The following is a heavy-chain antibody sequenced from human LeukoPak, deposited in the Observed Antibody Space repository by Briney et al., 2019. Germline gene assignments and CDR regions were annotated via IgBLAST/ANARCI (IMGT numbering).Heavy chain of an antibody. CDR2: IIPIFDTT. CDR3: ARDRPDSNTRHPGVDAFDI. CDR1: GGTFSSHA. V-gene: IGHV1-69*05. J-gene: IGHJ3*02. Sequence: ASVKVSCKASGGTFSSHAISWVRQAPGQGLEWMGGIIPIFDTTNYAQKFQGRVTIITDESTTTAYMELSNLRSEDTAVYFCARDRPDSNTRHPGVDAFDIWGQGTMVTVSS. D-gene: IGHD1-14*01.